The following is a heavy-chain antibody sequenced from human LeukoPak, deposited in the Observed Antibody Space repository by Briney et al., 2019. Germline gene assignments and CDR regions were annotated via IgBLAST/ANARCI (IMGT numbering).Heavy chain of an antibody. CDR1: GFTFDDYA. CDR3: AKTPDYYGSGSLDY. V-gene: IGHV3-9*01. CDR2: ISWNSGSI. Sequence: GGSLRLSCAASGFTFDDYAMHWVRQAPGKGLEWVSGISWNSGSIGYADSVKGRFTISRDNAKNSLYLQMNSLRAEDTALYYCAKTPDYYGSGSLDYWGQGTLVTVSS. J-gene: IGHJ4*02. D-gene: IGHD3-10*01.